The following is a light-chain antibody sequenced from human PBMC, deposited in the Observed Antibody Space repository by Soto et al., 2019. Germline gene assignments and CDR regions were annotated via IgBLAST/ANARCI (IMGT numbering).Light chain of an antibody. CDR2: DVI. Sequence: QSALTQPPSASGSPGQSVTISCTGTSSDIGAYNYVSWYQQYPGKAPKVMIYDVIKRPSGVPDRFSGSKSGNTASLTVSGLRADDEAVYYCSSFVGGDSFDVIFGGGTKVTVL. CDR1: SSDIGAYNY. V-gene: IGLV2-8*01. CDR3: SSFVGGDSFDVI. J-gene: IGLJ2*01.